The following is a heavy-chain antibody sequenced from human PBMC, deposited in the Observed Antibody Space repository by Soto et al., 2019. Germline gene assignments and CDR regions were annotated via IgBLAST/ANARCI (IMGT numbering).Heavy chain of an antibody. CDR1: GYTFTSYY. CDR3: ARDGYSYGYDFDY. D-gene: IGHD5-18*01. V-gene: IGHV1-46*01. CDR2: INPSGGST. J-gene: IGHJ4*02. Sequence: ASVEVSCKXSGYTFTSYYMHWVRQAPGQGLEWMGIINPSGGSTSYAQKFQGRVTMTRDTSTSTVYMELSSLRSEDTAVYYCARDGYSYGYDFDYWGQGTLVTVSS.